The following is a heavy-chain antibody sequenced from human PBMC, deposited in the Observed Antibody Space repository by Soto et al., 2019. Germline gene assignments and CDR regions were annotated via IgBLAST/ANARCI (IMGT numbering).Heavy chain of an antibody. V-gene: IGHV3-23*01. CDR1: GFTFSSYA. J-gene: IGHJ6*03. CDR2: ISGSGGST. D-gene: IGHD3-3*01. CDR3: ANHVQIFYYYYYMDV. Sequence: EVQMLESGGGLVQPGGSLRLSCAASGFTFSSYAMSWVRQAPGMGLEWVSAISGSGGSTYYADSVKGRFTISRDNSKNTLYLQMNSLRAEDTSVYYSANHVQIFYYYYYMDVWGKGTTVTVSS.